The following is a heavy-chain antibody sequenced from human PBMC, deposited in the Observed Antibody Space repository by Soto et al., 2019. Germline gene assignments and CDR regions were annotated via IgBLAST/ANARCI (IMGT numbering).Heavy chain of an antibody. CDR1: GGSISSSNW. J-gene: IGHJ4*02. V-gene: IGHV4-4*02. Sequence: PSETLSLTCAVSGGSISSSNWWSWVRQPPGKGLEWIGEIYHSGSTNYNPSLKSRVTISVDKSKNQFSLKLSSVTAADTAVYYCARDNIVVVPAAISDWGQGTLVTVSS. CDR2: IYHSGST. CDR3: ARDNIVVVPAAISD. D-gene: IGHD2-2*01.